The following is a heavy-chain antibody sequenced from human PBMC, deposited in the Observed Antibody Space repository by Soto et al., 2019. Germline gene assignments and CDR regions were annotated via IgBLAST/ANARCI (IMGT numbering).Heavy chain of an antibody. CDR2: ITGRGDYT. CDR1: GFTFIFFV. V-gene: IGHV3-23*01. CDR3: AKLSGNSDY. Sequence: PGVSLRLSFSSSGFTFIFFVIHWVRQAPCMGLEWVSAITGRGDYTFYADSVKGRFIISRDNSRNTLYLQMSSLRADDTAVYYCAKLSGNSDYWGQGT. D-gene: IGHD2-15*01. J-gene: IGHJ4*02.